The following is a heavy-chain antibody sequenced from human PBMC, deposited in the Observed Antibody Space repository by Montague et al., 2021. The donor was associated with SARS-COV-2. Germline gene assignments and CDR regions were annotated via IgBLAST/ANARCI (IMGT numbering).Heavy chain of an antibody. Sequence: SLRLSCAASVFTFSHSAMHLVRQAPGNGLEWVAVIWHNVTKKFHXXSLKARFIISRYNSQTLLHLQMNSVRGDDTALYYCANSKAAAGMASAFDVWGQGTMVTVSS. CDR2: IWHNVTKK. J-gene: IGHJ6*02. CDR3: ANSKAAAGMASAFDV. D-gene: IGHD6-25*01. CDR1: VFTFSHSA. V-gene: IGHV3-33*06.